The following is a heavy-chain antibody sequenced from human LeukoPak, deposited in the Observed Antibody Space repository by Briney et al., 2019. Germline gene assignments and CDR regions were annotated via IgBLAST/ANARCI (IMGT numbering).Heavy chain of an antibody. Sequence: GGALRLSCAASGFAISTYWMDWVRQAPGKGREGVGNINQDGSGKHYVDSLGGRFTISRDNARNSVYLQMSALRVEDTAVYNCTRDFVFWGQGSLVTASS. CDR3: TRDFVF. CDR1: GFAISTYW. CDR2: INQDGSGK. D-gene: IGHD3-3*01. J-gene: IGHJ4*02. V-gene: IGHV3-7*01.